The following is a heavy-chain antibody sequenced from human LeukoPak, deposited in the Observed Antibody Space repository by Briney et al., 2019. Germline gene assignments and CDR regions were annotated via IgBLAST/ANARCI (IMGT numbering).Heavy chain of an antibody. CDR2: INPNSGGT. D-gene: IGHD2-2*01. CDR3: ARDRGQLPRDY. Sequence: ASVKVSCKASGYTFTGYYMHWVRQAPGQGLEWMGWINPNSGGTNYARKFQGRVTMTRDTSISTAYMELSRLRSDDTAVYYCARDRGQLPRDYWGQGTLVTVSS. V-gene: IGHV1-2*02. CDR1: GYTFTGYY. J-gene: IGHJ4*02.